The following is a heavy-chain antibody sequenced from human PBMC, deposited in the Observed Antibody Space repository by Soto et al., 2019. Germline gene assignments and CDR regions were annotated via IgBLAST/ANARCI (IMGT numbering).Heavy chain of an antibody. V-gene: IGHV2-5*01. J-gene: IGHJ4*02. CDR1: GFSLSTTVVG. CDR3: AHRGGAAVGLYYFDY. D-gene: IGHD6-13*01. CDR2: IYWHDDK. Sequence: GPTHVNPTHTLTLTCTFSGFSLSTTVVGVSWIRQPPGKALEWLALIYWHDDKRYSPSLKSRLTITKDTSKNQVVLTMTNMDPVDTATYYCAHRGGAAVGLYYFDYWGQGAMVTV.